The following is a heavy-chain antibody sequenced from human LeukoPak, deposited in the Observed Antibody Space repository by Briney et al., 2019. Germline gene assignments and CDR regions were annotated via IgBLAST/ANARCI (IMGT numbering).Heavy chain of an antibody. CDR3: ARRRYDYIWGSYSGSIDY. CDR1: GGSISSHY. J-gene: IGHJ4*02. CDR2: IYYSGST. V-gene: IGHV4-39*01. Sequence: ASETLSLTCTVSGGSISSHYWSWIRQPPGKGLEWIGSIYYSGSTYYNPSLKSRVTISVDTSKNQFSLKLSSVTAADTAVYYCARRRYDYIWGSYSGSIDYWGQGTLVTVSS. D-gene: IGHD3-16*01.